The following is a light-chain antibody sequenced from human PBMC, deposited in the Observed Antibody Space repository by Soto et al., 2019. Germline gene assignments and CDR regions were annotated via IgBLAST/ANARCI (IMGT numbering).Light chain of an antibody. J-gene: IGKJ2*01. CDR1: QGISNY. CDR3: QKYDSAPYT. Sequence: DVQMTQSPSSLSVSVGDRVTITCRASQGISNYLAWYQQKPGKGPKLLIYVTSTLESGVPSRFSGSGSGTDFTLTISSLQPEDVATYYCQKYDSAPYTFGQGTKMEIK. CDR2: VTS. V-gene: IGKV1-27*01.